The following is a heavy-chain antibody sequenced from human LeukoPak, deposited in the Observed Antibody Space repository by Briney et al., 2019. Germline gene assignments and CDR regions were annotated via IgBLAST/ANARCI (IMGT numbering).Heavy chain of an antibody. CDR2: IRSKANSYAT. CDR3: TRLTREMATIN. Sequence: GGSLRLSCAASGFTFSGSAMHWVRQASGKGLEWVGRIRSKANSYATAYAASVKGRFTISRDDSKNTAYLQMNSLKTEDTAVYYCTRLTREMATINWGQGTLVTVSS. D-gene: IGHD5-24*01. J-gene: IGHJ4*02. V-gene: IGHV3-73*01. CDR1: GFTFSGSA.